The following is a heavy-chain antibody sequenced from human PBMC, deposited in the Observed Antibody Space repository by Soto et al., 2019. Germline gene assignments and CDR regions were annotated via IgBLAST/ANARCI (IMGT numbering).Heavy chain of an antibody. CDR3: ASSRPLDHSFDY. CDR2: IYYSGST. V-gene: IGHV4-59*01. Sequence: PSETLSLTCTVSGGSISSYYWSWIRQPPGKGLEWIGYIYYSGSTNYNPSLKSRVTISVDTSKNQFSLKLSSVTAADTAVYYCASSRPLDHSFDYWGQGTLVTVSS. J-gene: IGHJ4*02. CDR1: GGSISSYY.